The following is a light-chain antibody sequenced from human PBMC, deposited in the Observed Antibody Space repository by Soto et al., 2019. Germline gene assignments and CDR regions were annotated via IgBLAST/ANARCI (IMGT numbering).Light chain of an antibody. J-gene: IGLJ1*01. V-gene: IGLV2-8*01. Sequence: QSALTQPPSASGSPGQSVTISCTGTSSDVGGYNYVSWYQQHPGRAPKLMIYEVSKRPSGVPDRFSGSKSGNTASLTVSGLQTESEADYYCSSYAGSNTQVFGTGTKVTVL. CDR3: SSYAGSNTQV. CDR2: EVS. CDR1: SSDVGGYNY.